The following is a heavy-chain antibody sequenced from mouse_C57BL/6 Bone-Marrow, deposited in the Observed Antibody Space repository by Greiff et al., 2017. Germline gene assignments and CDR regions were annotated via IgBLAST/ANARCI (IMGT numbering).Heavy chain of an antibody. CDR3: ARSGDGYRYYAMDY. J-gene: IGHJ4*01. V-gene: IGHV1-64*01. Sequence: VQLQQPGAELVKPGASVKLSCKASGYTFTSYWMHWVKQRPGQGLEWIGMIHPNSGSTNYNEKFKSKATLTVDKSSSTAYMQLSSLTSEDSAVYYCARSGDGYRYYAMDYWGQGTSVTVSS. CDR1: GYTFTSYW. CDR2: IHPNSGST. D-gene: IGHD2-3*01.